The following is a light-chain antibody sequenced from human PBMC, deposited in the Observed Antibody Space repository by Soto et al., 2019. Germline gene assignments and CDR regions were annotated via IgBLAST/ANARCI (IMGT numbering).Light chain of an antibody. V-gene: IGLV2-14*03. CDR1: SSDIGHYDY. J-gene: IGLJ1*01. Sequence: QSALTQPASVSGSPGQSITISCTGTSSDIGHYDYVSWYQQHPGKAPKLMIYHVTYRPSGVSNRYSGSKSGNSASLTISGLQADDEADYFCCSLTTSHTYVFGSGTKLTLL. CDR3: CSLTTSHTYV. CDR2: HVT.